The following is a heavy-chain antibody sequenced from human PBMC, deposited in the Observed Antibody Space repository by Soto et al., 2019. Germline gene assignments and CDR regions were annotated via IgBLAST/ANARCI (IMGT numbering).Heavy chain of an antibody. CDR2: IWYDGSNT. J-gene: IGHJ3*02. CDR1: GFTFSSYV. CDR3: SRASLYYDSSGYFIDAFDI. Sequence: GGSLRLSCAASGFTFSSYVMHSVRQAPGKGLKWMAVIWYDGSNTYYADSVKGRFTISRDNSKNTLYLQMNSLRAEDTAVYYCSRASLYYDSSGYFIDAFDIWGQGTMVTVSS. V-gene: IGHV3-33*01. D-gene: IGHD3-22*01.